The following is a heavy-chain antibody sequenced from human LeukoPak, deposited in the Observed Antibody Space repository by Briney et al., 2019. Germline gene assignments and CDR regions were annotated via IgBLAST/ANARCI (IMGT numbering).Heavy chain of an antibody. CDR3: ARVYCSGGSCYSDY. CDR1: GGSISSYY. D-gene: IGHD2-15*01. Sequence: PSETLSLTCTVSGGSISSYYWSWIRQPPGKGLEWIGHIYYSGSTNYNPSLKSRVTISVDTSKNQFSLKLTSVTAADTAVYYCARVYCSGGSCYSDYWGQGTLVTVSS. J-gene: IGHJ4*02. CDR2: IYYSGST. V-gene: IGHV4-59*01.